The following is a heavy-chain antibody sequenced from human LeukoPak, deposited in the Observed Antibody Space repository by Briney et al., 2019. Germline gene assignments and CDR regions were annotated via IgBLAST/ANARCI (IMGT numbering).Heavy chain of an antibody. D-gene: IGHD3-10*01. Sequence: SETLSLTCTVSGGSISSSSYYWGWIRQPPGKGLEWIGSIYYSGSTYYNPSLKSRVTISVDTSKNQFSLKLSSVTAADTAVYYCARRGEYYYGSGSYSYWGQGTLDTVSS. CDR1: GGSISSSSYY. CDR2: IYYSGST. CDR3: ARRGEYYYGSGSYSY. V-gene: IGHV4-39*01. J-gene: IGHJ4*02.